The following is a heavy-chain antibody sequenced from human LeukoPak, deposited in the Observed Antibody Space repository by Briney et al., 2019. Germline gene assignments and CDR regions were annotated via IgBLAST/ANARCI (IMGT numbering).Heavy chain of an antibody. CDR2: TNHSGST. V-gene: IGHV4-34*01. J-gene: IGHJ4*02. Sequence: SETLSLTCAVYGGSFSGYYWSWIRQPPGKGLEWIGETNHSGSTNYNPSLKSRVTISVDTSKNQFSLKLSSVTAADTAVYYCARLPRIAVAGTLVDYWGQGTLVTVSS. CDR3: ARLPRIAVAGTLVDY. CDR1: GGSFSGYY. D-gene: IGHD6-19*01.